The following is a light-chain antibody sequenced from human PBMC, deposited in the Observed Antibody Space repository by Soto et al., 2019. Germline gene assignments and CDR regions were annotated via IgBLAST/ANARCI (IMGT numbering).Light chain of an antibody. Sequence: QSALTQPASVSGPPGQSITISCTGTSSDVGSYNLVSWYQHHPGKDPKLMIYEGSKRPSGVSNRFSGSKSGNTASLTISGLQAEDEADYYCCSYAGSTTFLIFGGGTKLTVL. V-gene: IGLV2-23*03. CDR3: CSYAGSTTFLI. J-gene: IGLJ2*01. CDR1: SSDVGSYNL. CDR2: EGS.